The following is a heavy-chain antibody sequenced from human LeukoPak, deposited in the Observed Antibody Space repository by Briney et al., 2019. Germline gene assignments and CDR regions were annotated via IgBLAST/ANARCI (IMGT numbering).Heavy chain of an antibody. V-gene: IGHV4-61*02. D-gene: IGHD5-12*01. CDR1: GGSISSGDYY. Sequence: SETLSLTCTVSGGSISSGDYYWNWIRQPAGKGLEWIGLIYTSGSTIYNPSLKSRVTISIDTSKNQFSLKLSSVTAADTAVYYCAREGGYTSYYFDYWGQGTLVTVSS. J-gene: IGHJ4*02. CDR2: IYTSGST. CDR3: AREGGYTSYYFDY.